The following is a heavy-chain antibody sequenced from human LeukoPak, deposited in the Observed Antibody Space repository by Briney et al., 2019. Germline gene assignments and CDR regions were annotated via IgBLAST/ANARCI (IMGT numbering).Heavy chain of an antibody. D-gene: IGHD2-15*01. CDR2: ISTSSIYI. J-gene: IGHJ5*02. CDR1: GFTFSSYS. Sequence: GGSLRLSCAASGFTFSSYSINWVRQAPGKGLEWVSSISTSSIYIYYADSVKGRFTISRDNAKNSLYLQMNSLRAEDTAVYYCARDIVVVVAATPGWFDPWGQGTLVTVSS. CDR3: ARDIVVVVAATPGWFDP. V-gene: IGHV3-21*01.